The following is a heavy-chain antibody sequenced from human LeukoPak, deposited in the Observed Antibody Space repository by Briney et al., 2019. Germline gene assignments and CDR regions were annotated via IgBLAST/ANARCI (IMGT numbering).Heavy chain of an antibody. J-gene: IGHJ4*02. Sequence: ASVKVSCKASGYTFTGYYMHWVRQAPGQGLEWMGRINPNSGGTNYAQKFQGRVTMTRDTSISTAYMELSRLRSDDTAVYYCARGRRIFYSSSWYPFFDYWGQGTLVTVSS. CDR1: GYTFTGYY. V-gene: IGHV1-2*06. CDR2: INPNSGGT. D-gene: IGHD6-13*01. CDR3: ARGRRIFYSSSWYPFFDY.